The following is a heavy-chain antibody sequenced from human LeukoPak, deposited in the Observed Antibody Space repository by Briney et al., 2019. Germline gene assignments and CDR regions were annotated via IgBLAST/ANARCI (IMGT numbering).Heavy chain of an antibody. J-gene: IGHJ3*02. CDR2: IYPGDSDT. Sequence: GESLKISCKGSGYGFTSYWIVWVRQMPGKGLEWMGIIYPGDSDTRYSPSFQGQVTISADKSISTAYLQWSSLKASDTAMYYCARPRIAAARAAFDIWGQGTMVTVSS. D-gene: IGHD6-13*01. V-gene: IGHV5-51*01. CDR3: ARPRIAAARAAFDI. CDR1: GYGFTSYW.